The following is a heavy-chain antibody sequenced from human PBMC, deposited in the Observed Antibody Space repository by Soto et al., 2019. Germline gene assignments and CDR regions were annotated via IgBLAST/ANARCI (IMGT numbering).Heavy chain of an antibody. CDR2: IYYSGST. CDR1: GGSISSGGYY. Sequence: PSETLSLTCTVSGGSISSGGYYWSWIRQHPGKGLGWIGYIYYSGSTYYNPSLKSRVTISVGTSKNQFSLKLSSVTAADTAVYYCARGYSSSWPPHFDYWGQGTLVTVSS. J-gene: IGHJ4*02. CDR3: ARGYSSSWPPHFDY. D-gene: IGHD6-13*01. V-gene: IGHV4-31*03.